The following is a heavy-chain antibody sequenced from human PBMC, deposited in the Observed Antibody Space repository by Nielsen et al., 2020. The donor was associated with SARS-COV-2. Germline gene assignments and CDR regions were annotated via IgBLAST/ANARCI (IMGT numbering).Heavy chain of an antibody. CDR3: ARDGGYCSGGSCRGWYFDL. CDR2: IYYSGST. D-gene: IGHD2-15*01. CDR1: GGSIGSSSYY. V-gene: IGHV4-39*02. Sequence: SETLSLTCTVSGGSIGSSSYYWGWIRQPPGKGLEWIGSIYYSGSTYYNPSLKSRVTISVDTSKNQFSLKLSSVTAADTAVYYCARDGGYCSGGSCRGWYFDLWGRGTLVTVSS. J-gene: IGHJ2*01.